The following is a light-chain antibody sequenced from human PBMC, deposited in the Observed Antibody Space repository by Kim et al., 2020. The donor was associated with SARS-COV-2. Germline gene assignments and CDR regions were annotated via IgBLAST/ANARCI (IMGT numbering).Light chain of an antibody. J-gene: IGLJ1*01. CDR1: SSNIGAGYD. V-gene: IGLV1-40*01. Sequence: VTISFTGSSSNIGAGYDLHWYQQLPGTAPNLLISGNSNRPSWVPDRFSGSKSVTSASLAITGLQAEDEADYYCQSYDSSLSGSYVFGTGTKVTVL. CDR2: GNS. CDR3: QSYDSSLSGSYV.